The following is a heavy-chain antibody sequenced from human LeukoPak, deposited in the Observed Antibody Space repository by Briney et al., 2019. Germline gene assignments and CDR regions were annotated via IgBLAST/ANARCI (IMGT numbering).Heavy chain of an antibody. CDR1: GGTFSSYA. CDR3: ASGGGERGPIDY. D-gene: IGHD2-21*01. V-gene: IGHV1-69*05. Sequence: SVKVSCKASGGTFSSYAISWVRQAPGQGLEWMGGIIPIFGTANYAQKFQGRVTITTGESTSTAYMELSSLRSEDTAVYYCASGGGERGPIDYWGQGTLVTVSS. CDR2: IIPIFGTA. J-gene: IGHJ4*02.